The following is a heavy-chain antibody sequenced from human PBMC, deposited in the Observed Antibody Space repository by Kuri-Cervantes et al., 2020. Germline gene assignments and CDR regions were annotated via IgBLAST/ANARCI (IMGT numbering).Heavy chain of an antibody. V-gene: IGHV1-18*01. CDR1: GYTFTSYG. Sequence: ASVKVSCKASGYTFTSYGISWVRQAPGQGLEWMGWISAYNGNTNYAQKLQGRVTMTTDTSTSKAYMELRSLRSDDTAVYYCARDYGSEQRRYFDLWGRGTLVTVSS. CDR2: ISAYNGNT. J-gene: IGHJ2*01. CDR3: ARDYGSEQRRYFDL. D-gene: IGHD3-10*01.